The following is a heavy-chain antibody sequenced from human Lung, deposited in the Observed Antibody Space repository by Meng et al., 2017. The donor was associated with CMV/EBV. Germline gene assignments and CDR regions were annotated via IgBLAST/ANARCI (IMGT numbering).Heavy chain of an antibody. V-gene: IGHV4-4*02. CDR1: GGSISSSNW. Sequence: QVELEEAGPGMVKHSGTLSLTCAGSGGSISSSNWWSWVRQPPGKGLEWIGEIYHSGSTNYNPSLKSRVTISVDKSKNQFSLKLSSVTAADTAVYYCARVVTALWGYYFDYWGQGTLVTVSS. D-gene: IGHD2-21*02. CDR2: IYHSGST. J-gene: IGHJ4*02. CDR3: ARVVTALWGYYFDY.